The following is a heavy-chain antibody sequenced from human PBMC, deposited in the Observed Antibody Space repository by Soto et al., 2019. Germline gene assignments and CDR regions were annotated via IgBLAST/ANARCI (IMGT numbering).Heavy chain of an antibody. Sequence: PGWSLRLSCNVSGFSFTSFEMTWIRQAPGKGLEWISYISISGTSIFYADSVRGRFTISRDNAKSSLYLQRNSLRAEDTALYYCVRGWDNFDYWGQGTMVTV. V-gene: IGHV3-48*03. D-gene: IGHD1-26*01. CDR1: GFSFTSFE. J-gene: IGHJ4*02. CDR2: ISISGTSI. CDR3: VRGWDNFDY.